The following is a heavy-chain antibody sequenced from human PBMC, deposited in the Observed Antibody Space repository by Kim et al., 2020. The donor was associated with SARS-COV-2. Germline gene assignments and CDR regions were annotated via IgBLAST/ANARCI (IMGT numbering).Heavy chain of an antibody. Sequence: SETLSLTCTVSGGSISSYDWSWIRQPPGKGLEWIWHICYSGGTNYNPSLKGRVTISVDTSKNQFSLKLSSVTAADTAVFYCARAAMFGTSDYWGQGTLVTLSS. CDR3: ARAAMFGTSDY. CDR2: ICYSGGT. J-gene: IGHJ4*02. D-gene: IGHD3-10*02. V-gene: IGHV4-59*01. CDR1: GGSISSYD.